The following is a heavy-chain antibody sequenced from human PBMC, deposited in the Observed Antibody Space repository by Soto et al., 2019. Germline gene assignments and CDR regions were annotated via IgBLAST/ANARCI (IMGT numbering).Heavy chain of an antibody. V-gene: IGHV4-34*01. D-gene: IGHD6-19*01. J-gene: IGHJ4*02. CDR3: ARWQIAVAGTVPFDY. CDR1: GGSFSGYY. Sequence: SETLSLTCAVYGGSFSGYYWSWIRQPPGKGLEWIGEINHSGSTNYNPSLKSRVTISVDTSKNQFSLKLSSVTAADTAVYYCARWQIAVAGTVPFDYWGQGTLVTVSS. CDR2: INHSGST.